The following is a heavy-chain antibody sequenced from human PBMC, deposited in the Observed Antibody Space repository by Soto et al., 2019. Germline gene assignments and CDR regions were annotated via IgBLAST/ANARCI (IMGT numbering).Heavy chain of an antibody. D-gene: IGHD3-9*01. J-gene: IGHJ6*02. CDR2: GNPIFCTA. CDR3: ERDERLRYFGRLLLPGYYYGMDV. V-gene: IGHV1-69*13. Sequence: SATVASKSPGGTFSSYAISCLRQASGQELEWMVRGNPIFCTAHYAQKFQGRVTLTADESTSTAYMELSSLSYEDTAVYYCERDERLRYFGRLLLPGYYYGMDVWGQGIPVTVSS. CDR1: GGTFSSYA.